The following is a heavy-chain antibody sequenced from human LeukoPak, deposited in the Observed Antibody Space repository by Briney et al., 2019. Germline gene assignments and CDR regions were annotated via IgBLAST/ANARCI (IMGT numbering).Heavy chain of an antibody. D-gene: IGHD1-26*01. V-gene: IGHV1-18*01. CDR2: IIAYNGNT. J-gene: IGHJ3*02. Sequence: ASVKVSCKASGYTFTSYGISWVRQAPGQGLEWMGWIIAYNGNTNYAQKLQGRVTMTTDTSTSTVYMELRSLRSDDTAVYYCAREVVPYSGKRRGDAFDIWGQGTMVTVSS. CDR3: AREVVPYSGKRRGDAFDI. CDR1: GYTFTSYG.